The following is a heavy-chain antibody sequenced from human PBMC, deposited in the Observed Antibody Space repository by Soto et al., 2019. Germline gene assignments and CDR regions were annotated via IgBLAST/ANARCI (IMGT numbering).Heavy chain of an antibody. CDR3: ARPSGSYNGYDAFDI. J-gene: IGHJ3*02. CDR1: GYSFTSYW. V-gene: IGHV5-10-1*01. Sequence: PGESLKISCKGSGYSFTSYWISWVRQMPGKGLEWMGRIDPSDSYTNYSPSFQGHVTISANKSISTAYLQWSSLKASDTAMYYCARPSGSYNGYDAFDIWGQGTMVTVSS. D-gene: IGHD1-26*01. CDR2: IDPSDSYT.